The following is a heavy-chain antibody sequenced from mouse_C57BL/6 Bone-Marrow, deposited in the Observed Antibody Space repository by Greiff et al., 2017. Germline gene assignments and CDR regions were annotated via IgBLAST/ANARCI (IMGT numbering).Heavy chain of an antibody. J-gene: IGHJ3*01. CDR3: ARDITSFAY. D-gene: IGHD1-2*01. Sequence: EVKLQESGPGLVKPSQSLSLTCSVTGYSITSGYYWNWIRQFPGNKLEWMGYISYDGSHNYNPSLKNRISITRDTSKNQFFLKLNSVTTEDTATYYCARDITSFAYWGQGTLVTVSA. V-gene: IGHV3-6*01. CDR1: GYSITSGYY. CDR2: ISYDGSH.